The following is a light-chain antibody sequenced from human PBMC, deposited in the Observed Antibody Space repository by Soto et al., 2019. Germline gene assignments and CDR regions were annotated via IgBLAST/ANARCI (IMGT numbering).Light chain of an antibody. CDR1: QSVLYSSNNKNY. CDR2: WAS. J-gene: IGKJ4*01. CDR3: QQYYSTPRT. Sequence: DIVMTQSPDSLAVSLGERATINCKSSQSVLYSSNNKNYLAWYQQKPGQPPKLLIYWASTRESGVPHRFSGSGSGTDFTLTISSLQAEDVAVYYCQQYYSTPRTFGGGTKVEIK. V-gene: IGKV4-1*01.